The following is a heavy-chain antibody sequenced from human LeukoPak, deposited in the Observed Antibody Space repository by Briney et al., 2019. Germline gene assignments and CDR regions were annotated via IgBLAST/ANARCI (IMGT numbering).Heavy chain of an antibody. CDR2: IIPILGTA. Sequence: SVKVSCKASGGIFSKYAIGWGRQAPGQWLEWMGGIIPILGTANYAEKFRGRVTITADETTSTAYMELSRLKSEDTAVYYCARDSSEFRSLIPHWGQGTLVTVSS. CDR1: GGIFSKYA. CDR3: ARDSSEFRSLIPH. D-gene: IGHD2-21*01. V-gene: IGHV1-69*13. J-gene: IGHJ1*01.